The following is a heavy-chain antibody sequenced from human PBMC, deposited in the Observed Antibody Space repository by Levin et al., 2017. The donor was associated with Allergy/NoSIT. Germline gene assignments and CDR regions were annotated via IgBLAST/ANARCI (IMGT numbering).Heavy chain of an antibody. V-gene: IGHV3-23*01. J-gene: IGHJ6*02. CDR2: ISGRGTST. CDR1: GFTFSDYA. D-gene: IGHD3-3*01. CDR3: ANSRITRFGGVIVRYYGMDI. Sequence: PSETLSLTCAASGFTFSDYAISWVRQAPGKGLEWISAISGRGTSTYFADSVKGRFTISRDNSKNTVYLQMSSSRAEDTALYYCANSRITRFGGVIVRYYGMDIWGQGTTVTVSS.